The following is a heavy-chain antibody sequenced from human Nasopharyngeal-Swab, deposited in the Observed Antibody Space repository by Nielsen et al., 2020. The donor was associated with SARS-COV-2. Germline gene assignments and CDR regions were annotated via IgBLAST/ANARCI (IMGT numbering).Heavy chain of an antibody. V-gene: IGHV3-23*01. Sequence: GGSLRLSCVASGFTFSNYAMSWARQAPGKGLEWVSTISARGTSTFYVDSVKGRFTISRDNSKNTLHVQMSSLRAEGTAVYYCAKDRTPWSAFDIWGQGTMVTVSS. CDR1: GFTFSNYA. CDR3: AKDRTPWSAFDI. CDR2: ISARGTST. D-gene: IGHD3-3*01. J-gene: IGHJ3*02.